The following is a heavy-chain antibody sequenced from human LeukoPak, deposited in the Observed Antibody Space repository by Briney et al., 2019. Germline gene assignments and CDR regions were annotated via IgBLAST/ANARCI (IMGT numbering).Heavy chain of an antibody. Sequence: GGSLRLSCAASGFTFSSYGMHWVRQAPGKGLEWVAFIRYDGSNKYYADSVKGRFTISRDNSKNTLYLQVNSLRAEDTAVYYCAKRETVVPAATLINWFDPWGQGTLVTVSS. J-gene: IGHJ5*02. CDR2: IRYDGSNK. CDR3: AKRETVVPAATLINWFDP. D-gene: IGHD2-2*01. V-gene: IGHV3-30*02. CDR1: GFTFSSYG.